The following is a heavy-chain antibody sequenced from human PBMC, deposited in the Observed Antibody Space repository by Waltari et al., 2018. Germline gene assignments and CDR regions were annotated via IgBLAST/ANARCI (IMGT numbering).Heavy chain of an antibody. D-gene: IGHD2-21*01. V-gene: IGHV1-8*01. Sequence: QVQLVQSGAEVKKPGASVRISCKTSGYTFTTHDINWVRQAAGQGPEWRGWMNTKGGNTGYEWKCKGRVTMTRDTSIRTAYLALRKLRFDDTAVYYCARRRAGIVTPYNWLDPWGQGTLVTVSS. CDR3: ARRRAGIVTPYNWLDP. CDR1: GYTFTTHD. CDR2: MNTKGGNT. J-gene: IGHJ5*02.